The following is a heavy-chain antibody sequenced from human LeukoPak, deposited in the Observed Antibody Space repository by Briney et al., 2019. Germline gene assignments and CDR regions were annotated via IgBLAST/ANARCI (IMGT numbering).Heavy chain of an antibody. D-gene: IGHD1-14*01. J-gene: IGHJ3*02. CDR3: ARPNPVQNDAFDI. CDR2: IYPGNSET. V-gene: IGHV5-51*01. Sequence: GESLRISCKGSGYRFMNYWIGWVRQMPGKGLEWMGIIYPGNSETNYSPSFRGQVTISADRSINTAYLQWSSLQASDTARYYCARPNPVQNDAFDIWGQGTMVTVSS. CDR1: GYRFMNYW.